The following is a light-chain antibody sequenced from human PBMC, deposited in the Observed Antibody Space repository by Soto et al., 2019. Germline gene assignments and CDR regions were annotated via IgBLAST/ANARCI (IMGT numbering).Light chain of an antibody. V-gene: IGLV2-14*01. CDR1: SSDVGTYNY. CDR2: DVS. CDR3: SSYTGSSTSVV. J-gene: IGLJ2*01. Sequence: QSALTQPASVSGSPGQSITISCTGTSSDVGTYNYVSWYQQHPGKAPKLMIYDVSYRPSGVSDRFSGSKSGNTASLTISGLQAEDEADYYCSSYTGSSTSVVFGGGTKLTVL.